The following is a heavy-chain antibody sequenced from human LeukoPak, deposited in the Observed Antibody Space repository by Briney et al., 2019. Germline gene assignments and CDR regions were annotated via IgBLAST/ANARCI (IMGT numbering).Heavy chain of an antibody. CDR3: ARVISSGWYYFDY. V-gene: IGHV4-4*07. Sequence: SETLSLTCSVSGGSISSYYWSWIRQPAGKGLEWIGHFYASGSTNYNPSLKSRVTMSVDTSKNQFSLKLNSVTAADTAVYYCARVISSGWYYFDYWGQGTLVTVSS. D-gene: IGHD6-19*01. J-gene: IGHJ4*02. CDR1: GGSISSYY. CDR2: FYASGST.